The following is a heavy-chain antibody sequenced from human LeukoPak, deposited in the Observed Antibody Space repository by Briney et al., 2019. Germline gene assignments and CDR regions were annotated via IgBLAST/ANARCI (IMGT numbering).Heavy chain of an antibody. Sequence: GGSLRLSCAASGFTFSSYAMSWVRQAPGKGLEWVSAISGSGGSTYYADSVKGRFTISRDNSKNTLYLQMNSLRAEDTAVYYCAKVSIRGVIKPYYFDYWGQGTLVTVSS. J-gene: IGHJ4*02. D-gene: IGHD3-10*01. CDR2: ISGSGGST. CDR1: GFTFSSYA. V-gene: IGHV3-23*01. CDR3: AKVSIRGVIKPYYFDY.